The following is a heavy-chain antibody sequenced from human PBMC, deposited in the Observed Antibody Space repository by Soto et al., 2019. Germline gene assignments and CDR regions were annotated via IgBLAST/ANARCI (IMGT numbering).Heavy chain of an antibody. Sequence: PSETLSLTCTVSGGSIRSYYWSWIRQPPGKGLEWIGYIYYSGGTNYNPSLKSRVTISVDTSKNQFSLKLSSVTAADTAVYHCARVWGGAFDIWGQGTMVTVSS. D-gene: IGHD3-10*01. CDR2: IYYSGGT. CDR3: ARVWGGAFDI. J-gene: IGHJ3*02. V-gene: IGHV4-59*01. CDR1: GGSIRSYY.